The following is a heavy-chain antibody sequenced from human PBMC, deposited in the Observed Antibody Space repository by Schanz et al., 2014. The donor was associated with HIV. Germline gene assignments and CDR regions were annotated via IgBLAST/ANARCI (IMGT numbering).Heavy chain of an antibody. CDR1: GFPFTDNY. CDR3: ARVFGRTYGLPDY. CDR2: ISVNGATR. V-gene: IGHV3-11*01. Sequence: QEQLVESGGGVVQPGRSLRLSCEASGFPFTDNYMSWIRQAPGKGLEWLSYISVNGATREYADSVKGRFTISRDNARTSLYLQMNSLRAEDTAVYYCARVFGRTYGLPDYWGQGTLVTVSS. J-gene: IGHJ4*02. D-gene: IGHD3-10*01.